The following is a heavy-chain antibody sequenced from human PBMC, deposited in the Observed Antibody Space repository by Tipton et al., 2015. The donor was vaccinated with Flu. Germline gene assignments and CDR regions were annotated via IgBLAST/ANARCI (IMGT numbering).Heavy chain of an antibody. CDR1: GDSIGSGYF. CDR2: VHRTGSP. CDR3: VRRDYSNYVSEPKNWFDP. J-gene: IGHJ5*02. Sequence: TLSLTCSVSGDSIGSGYFWGWFRQPPGKGLEWIGNVHRTGSPYYNPSLRSRVIMTVDGAKNQFSLRLTSVTATDTAVYYCVRRDYSNYVSEPKNWFDPWGPGTLVTVSS. D-gene: IGHD4-11*01. V-gene: IGHV4-38-2*01.